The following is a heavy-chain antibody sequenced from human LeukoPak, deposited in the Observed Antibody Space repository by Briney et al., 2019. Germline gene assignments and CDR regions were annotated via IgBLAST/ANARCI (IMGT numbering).Heavy chain of an antibody. V-gene: IGHV3-15*01. Sequence: PGGSLRLSCAASGFSFSNAWLSWVRQAPGKGLEWVGRIKSKTDGGTTDYGAHVKGRFTISRDDSENTLHLQMNSLKTEDTAVYYCTTDKINEIWGQGILVTVSS. CDR3: TTDKINEI. CDR1: GFSFSNAW. CDR2: IKSKTDGGTT. J-gene: IGHJ1*01. D-gene: IGHD2-8*01.